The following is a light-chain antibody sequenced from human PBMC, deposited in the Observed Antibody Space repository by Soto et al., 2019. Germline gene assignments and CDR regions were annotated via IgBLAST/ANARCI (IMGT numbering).Light chain of an antibody. V-gene: IGLV2-11*01. CDR2: DVD. CDR1: SSDVGGYHY. J-gene: IGLJ1*01. Sequence: QSALTQPRSVSGSPGQSVTLSCTGTSSDVGGYHYVSWYQHHPGKAPKIIIYDVDNRPSGVSNRFSGSTSGNTASLTISGLQTEDEADYYCSSYTSSHSFVFGTGTKLTVL. CDR3: SSYTSSHSFV.